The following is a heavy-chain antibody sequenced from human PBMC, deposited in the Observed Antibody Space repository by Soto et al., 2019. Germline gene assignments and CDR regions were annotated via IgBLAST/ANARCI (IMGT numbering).Heavy chain of an antibody. Sequence: ASVKVSCKASGGTFSSYAISWVRQAPGQGLEWMGGIIPIFGTANYAQKFQGRVTITADESTSTAYMELSSLRSEGTAVYYCAREGLTTVTTYAFDIWGQGTMVTVSS. CDR3: AREGLTTVTTYAFDI. CDR2: IIPIFGTA. V-gene: IGHV1-69*13. D-gene: IGHD4-17*01. J-gene: IGHJ3*02. CDR1: GGTFSSYA.